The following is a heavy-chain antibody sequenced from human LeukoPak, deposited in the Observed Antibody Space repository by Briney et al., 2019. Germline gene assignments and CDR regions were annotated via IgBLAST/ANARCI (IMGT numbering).Heavy chain of an antibody. V-gene: IGHV3-30*04. D-gene: IGHD6-13*01. Sequence: GRSLRLSCAASGFTFRSYPMHWVRQAPGKGLEWVAFIRYDGSNKYYADSVKGRFTISRDNSKNTLYLQMNSLRAEDTAVYYCAKSSSSSWSGGLDYWGQGTLVTVSS. CDR2: IRYDGSNK. J-gene: IGHJ4*02. CDR1: GFTFRSYP. CDR3: AKSSSSSWSGGLDY.